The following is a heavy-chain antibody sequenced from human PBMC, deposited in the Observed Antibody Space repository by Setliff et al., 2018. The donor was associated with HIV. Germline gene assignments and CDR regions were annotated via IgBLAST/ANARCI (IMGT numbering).Heavy chain of an antibody. CDR3: ARGAAGLDYYYYYYMDV. D-gene: IGHD6-19*01. CDR2: INPHTGVT. V-gene: IGHV1-2*02. J-gene: IGHJ6*03. CDR1: GYIFIRYY. Sequence: GASVKVSCKTSGYIFIRYYIFWVRQAPGQGLEWMGNINPHTGVTKYAQKFQGRVTMTRDTSISTAYMELSRLRSDDTAVYYCARGAAGLDYYYYYYMDVWGKGTTVTVSS.